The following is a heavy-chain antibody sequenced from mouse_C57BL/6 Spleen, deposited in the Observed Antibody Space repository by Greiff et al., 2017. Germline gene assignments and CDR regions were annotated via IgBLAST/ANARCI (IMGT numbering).Heavy chain of an antibody. V-gene: IGHV1-82*01. J-gene: IGHJ3*01. CDR3: ARESSGFFAY. CDR2: IYPGAGDT. CDR1: GYAFSSSW. D-gene: IGHD3-2*02. Sequence: QVQLKQSGPELVKPGASVKISCKASGYAFSSSWMNWVTQRPGKGLEWIGRIYPGAGDTNYNGKFKGKATLTADKSSSTAYMQLSSLTSEDSAVYFCARESSGFFAYWGQGTLVTVSA.